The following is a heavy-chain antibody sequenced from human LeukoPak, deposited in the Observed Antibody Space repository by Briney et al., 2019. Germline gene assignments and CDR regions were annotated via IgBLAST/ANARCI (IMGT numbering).Heavy chain of an antibody. CDR1: GYTFTSYG. CDR3: ARIVLRYFDWSVDAFDI. CDR2: ISAYNGNT. J-gene: IGHJ3*02. D-gene: IGHD3-9*01. V-gene: IGHV1-18*04. Sequence: EASVKVSCTASGYTFTSYGISWVRQAPGQGLEWMGWISAYNGNTNYAQKLQGRVTMTTDTSTSTAYMELRSLRSDDTAVYYCARIVLRYFDWSVDAFDIWGQGTMVTVSS.